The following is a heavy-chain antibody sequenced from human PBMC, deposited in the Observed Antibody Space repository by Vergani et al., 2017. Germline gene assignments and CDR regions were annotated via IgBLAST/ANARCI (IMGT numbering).Heavy chain of an antibody. Sequence: QVQLVQSGAEVKKPGASVKVSCKASGYTFTSYDINWVRQATGQGLEWMGWMNPNSGNTGYAQKFQGRVTMTRNTSISTAYMELSRLRSDDTAVYYCARAAPGIAVAGSYYFDYWGQGTLVTVSS. J-gene: IGHJ4*02. CDR1: GYTFTSYD. D-gene: IGHD6-19*01. CDR3: ARAAPGIAVAGSYYFDY. V-gene: IGHV1-8*01. CDR2: MNPNSGNT.